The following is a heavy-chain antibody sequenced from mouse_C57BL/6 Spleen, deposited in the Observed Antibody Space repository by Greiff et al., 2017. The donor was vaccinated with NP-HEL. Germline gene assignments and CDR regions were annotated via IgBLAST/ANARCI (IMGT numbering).Heavy chain of an antibody. V-gene: IGHV1S81*02. Sequence: VQLQESGAELVKPGASVKLSCKASGYTFTSYYMYWVKQRPGQGLEWIGEINPSNGGTNFNEKFKSKATLTVDKSSSTAYMQFSSLTSEDSAVYYCTRGFAYWGQGTLVTVSA. CDR2: INPSNGGT. J-gene: IGHJ3*01. CDR1: GYTFTSYY. CDR3: TRGFAY.